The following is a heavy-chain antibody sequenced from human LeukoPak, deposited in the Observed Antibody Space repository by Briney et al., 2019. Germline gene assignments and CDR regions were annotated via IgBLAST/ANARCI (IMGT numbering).Heavy chain of an antibody. CDR2: IYYSEST. V-gene: IGHV4-30-4*01. D-gene: IGHD4-17*01. CDR1: GGSISSGDYY. J-gene: IGHJ3*02. Sequence: SETLSLTCTVSGGSISSGDYYWSWIRQPPGKGLEWIGYIYYSESTYYNPSLKSRVTISVDTSKNQFSLKLSSVTAAGTAVYYCARDDYGDYGAFDIWGQGTMVTVSS. CDR3: ARDDYGDYGAFDI.